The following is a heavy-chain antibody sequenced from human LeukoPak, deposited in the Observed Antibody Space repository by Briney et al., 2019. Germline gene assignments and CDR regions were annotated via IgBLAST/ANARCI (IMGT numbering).Heavy chain of an antibody. CDR3: AKDGYDGGYFDY. J-gene: IGHJ4*02. V-gene: IGHV3-30*02. CDR2: IWYDGSNK. CDR1: GFTFSSYG. Sequence: PGGSLRLSCAASGFTFSSYGMHWVRQAPGKGLEWVAFIWYDGSNKYYANSVKGRFTLARDNSKNTLYLQMNSLRAEDTAVYYCAKDGYDGGYFDYWGQGTLVTVSS. D-gene: IGHD5-12*01.